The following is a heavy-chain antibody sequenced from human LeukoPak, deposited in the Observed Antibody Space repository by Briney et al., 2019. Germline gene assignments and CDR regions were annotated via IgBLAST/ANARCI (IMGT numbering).Heavy chain of an antibody. CDR3: AKDADIVVVVAAPHFDY. CDR2: ISSSGSTI. V-gene: IGHV3-48*03. D-gene: IGHD2-15*01. CDR1: GFTFSSYE. Sequence: PGGSLRLSCAASGFTFSSYEMNWVRQAPGKGLEWVSYISSSGSTIYYADSVKGRFTISRDNAKNSLYLQMNSLRAEDTAVYYCAKDADIVVVVAAPHFDYWGQGTLVTVSS. J-gene: IGHJ4*02.